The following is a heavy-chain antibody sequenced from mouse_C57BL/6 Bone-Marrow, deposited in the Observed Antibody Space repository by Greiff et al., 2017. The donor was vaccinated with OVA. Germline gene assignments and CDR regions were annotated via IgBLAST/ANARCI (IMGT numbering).Heavy chain of an antibody. CDR3: AIYDGYYED. CDR1: GFTFSSYA. Sequence: EVHLVESGGGLVKPGGSLKLSCAASGFTFSSYAMSWVRQTPEKRLEWVATISDGGSYTYYPDNVKGRFTISRDNAKNNLYLQMSHLKSEDTAMYYCAIYDGYYEDWGQGTTLTVSS. D-gene: IGHD2-3*01. J-gene: IGHJ2*01. CDR2: ISDGGSYT. V-gene: IGHV5-4*01.